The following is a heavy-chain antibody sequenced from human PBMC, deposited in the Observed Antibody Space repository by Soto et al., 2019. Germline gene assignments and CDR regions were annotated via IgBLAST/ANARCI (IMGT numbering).Heavy chain of an antibody. CDR2: ISGSTVST. V-gene: IGHV3-23*01. D-gene: IGHD5-12*01. Sequence: EVQLLESGGGLVQPGGSLRLSCAASGFTFSSYVMSWVRQAPGKGLEWVSGISGSTVSTYYADSVKGRFTISRDNSKNTLVLQMNSLRAEDTAIYYCAMVRYSGTYWDSWVQGALVTVSS. J-gene: IGHJ4*02. CDR3: AMVRYSGTYWDS. CDR1: GFTFSSYV.